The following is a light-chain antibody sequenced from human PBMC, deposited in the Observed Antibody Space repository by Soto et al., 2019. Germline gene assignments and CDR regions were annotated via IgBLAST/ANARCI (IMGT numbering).Light chain of an antibody. J-gene: IGLJ1*01. CDR3: SSYTSSTTYV. CDR1: SSDVGGYKY. Sequence: QSALTQPASVSGSPGQSITISCTGTSSDVGGYKYVSWYQHHPGKGPKLMLYDVSNRPSGVSNRFSGSKSGNTASLTISGLQAEDEADHYCSSYTSSTTYVFGTGTKVTVL. CDR2: DVS. V-gene: IGLV2-14*01.